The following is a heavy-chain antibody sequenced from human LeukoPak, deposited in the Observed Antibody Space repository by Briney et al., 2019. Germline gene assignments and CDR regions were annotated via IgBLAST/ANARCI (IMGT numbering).Heavy chain of an antibody. D-gene: IGHD5-24*01. CDR1: GGSISNSY. Sequence: SETLSLTCTVSGGSISNSYWTWTRQPPGKGLERIGYIHSGGSISYNPSLKSRVTISIEMSKNQFSLKLSSVTAADTGVYYCARDDGSSMTNNINWYVHWGQGALVTVSS. J-gene: IGHJ5*02. CDR3: ARDDGSSMTNNINWYVH. CDR2: IHSGGSI. V-gene: IGHV4-59*01.